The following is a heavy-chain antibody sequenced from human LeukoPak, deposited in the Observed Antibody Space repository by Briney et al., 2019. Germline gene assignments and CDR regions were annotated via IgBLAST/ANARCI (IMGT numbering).Heavy chain of an antibody. CDR1: GYSISSGYY. D-gene: IGHD3-10*01. J-gene: IGHJ3*02. V-gene: IGHV4-38-2*01. Sequence: KPSETLSLTCAVSGYSISSGYYWGWIRQPPGKGLEWIGEINHSGSTNYNPSLKSRVTISVDTSKNQFSLKLSSVTAADTAVYYCARGNEPRGIWGQGTMVTVSS. CDR2: INHSGST. CDR3: ARGNEPRGI.